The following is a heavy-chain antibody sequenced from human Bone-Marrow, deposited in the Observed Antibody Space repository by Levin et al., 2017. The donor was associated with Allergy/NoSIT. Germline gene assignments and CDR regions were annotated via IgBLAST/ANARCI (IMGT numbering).Heavy chain of an antibody. J-gene: IGHJ1*01. CDR2: MSSTGSTT. Sequence: NPVGSLRLSCAASGLTFSDYYMSWIRQAPGKGLEWVSYMSSTGSTTYYADSVKGRFTISRDNAQNSLYLQMNSLRAEDTAIYYCASSANKYTSGWYGYFQHWGQGTLVTVSS. CDR3: ASSANKYTSGWYGYFQH. V-gene: IGHV3-11*01. CDR1: GLTFSDYY. D-gene: IGHD6-19*01.